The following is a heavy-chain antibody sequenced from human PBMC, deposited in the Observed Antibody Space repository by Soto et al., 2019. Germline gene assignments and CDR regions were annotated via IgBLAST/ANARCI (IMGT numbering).Heavy chain of an antibody. CDR3: ARDVYYDFWSGINTHPYYFDD. J-gene: IGHJ4*02. V-gene: IGHV3-30-3*01. CDR2: ISDDGSNT. D-gene: IGHD3-3*01. Sequence: QVQLVESGGGVVQPGRSLRLSCAASGFTFSRHTMHWVRQAPGKGLEWVAAISDDGSNTYYADSVKGRFTIARDNSKNTLYLQMNSLSSEDTAVHHCARDVYYDFWSGINTHPYYFDDWGQGTLVTVSS. CDR1: GFTFSRHT.